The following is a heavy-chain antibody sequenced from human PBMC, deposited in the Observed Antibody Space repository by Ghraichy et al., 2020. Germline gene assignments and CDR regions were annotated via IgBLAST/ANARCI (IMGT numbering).Heavy chain of an antibody. CDR2: IIPIFGTA. J-gene: IGHJ5*02. V-gene: IGHV1-69*13. CDR1: GGTFSSYA. CDR3: ATRVHDDYYDSSGYYYL. D-gene: IGHD3-22*01. Sequence: SVKVSCKASGGTFSSYAISWVRQAPGQGLEWMGGIIPIFGTANYAQKFQGRVTITADESTSTAYMELSSLRSEDTAVYYCATRVHDDYYDSSGYYYLWGQGTLVTVSS.